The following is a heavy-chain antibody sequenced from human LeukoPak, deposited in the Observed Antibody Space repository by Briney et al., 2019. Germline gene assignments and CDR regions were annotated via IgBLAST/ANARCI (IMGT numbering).Heavy chain of an antibody. CDR1: GGSFSGYY. Sequence: SETLSLTCAVYGGSFSGYYWSWIRQPPGKGLEWIGEINHSGSTNYNPSLKSRVTISVDTSKNQFSLKLSPVTAADTAVYYCARGTGWYDYWGQGTLVTVSS. CDR3: ARGTGWYDY. V-gene: IGHV4-34*01. CDR2: INHSGST. D-gene: IGHD6-19*01. J-gene: IGHJ4*02.